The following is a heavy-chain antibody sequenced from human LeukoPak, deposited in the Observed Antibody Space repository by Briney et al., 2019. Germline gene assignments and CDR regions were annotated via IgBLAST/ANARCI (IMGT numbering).Heavy chain of an antibody. CDR3: ARGGFESCSAGSCLLGNY. V-gene: IGHV4-59*01. CDR1: RGSISPYY. CDR2: IYYIGTT. Sequence: KTSETLSLTCTVSRGSISPYYWSWIRQSPGKGLEWIGYIYYIGTTNYNPSLQSRVTTSVDTSTNQFTLNLASVTAADTAVYYCARGGFESCSAGSCLLGNYWGQGILVAVSS. D-gene: IGHD2-15*01. J-gene: IGHJ4*02.